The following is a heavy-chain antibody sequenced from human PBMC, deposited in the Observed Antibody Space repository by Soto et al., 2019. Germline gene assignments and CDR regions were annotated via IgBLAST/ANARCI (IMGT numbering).Heavy chain of an antibody. CDR1: GFTFSSYW. J-gene: IGHJ4*02. V-gene: IGHV3-7*01. CDR3: AREAYSGYEGFDY. D-gene: IGHD5-12*01. Sequence: QPGGSVRLSCAASGFTFSSYWMSWVRQAPGKGLEWVANIKQDGSEKYYVDSVKGRFTISRDNAKNSLYLQMNSLRAEDTAVYYCAREAYSGYEGFDYCGEGTLVTLSS. CDR2: IKQDGSEK.